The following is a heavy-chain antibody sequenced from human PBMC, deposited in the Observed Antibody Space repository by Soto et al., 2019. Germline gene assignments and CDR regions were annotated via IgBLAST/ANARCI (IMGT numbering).Heavy chain of an antibody. J-gene: IGHJ6*02. D-gene: IGHD4-4*01. Sequence: PGESLKISCKGSGYSFTSYCISWVRQMPGKGLEWMGRIDPSDSYTNYSPSFQGHVTISADKSISTAYLQWSSLKASDTAMYYCASFTVTHYYHYYGMDVWGQGTTVTVSS. CDR2: IDPSDSYT. CDR3: ASFTVTHYYHYYGMDV. V-gene: IGHV5-10-1*01. CDR1: GYSFTSYC.